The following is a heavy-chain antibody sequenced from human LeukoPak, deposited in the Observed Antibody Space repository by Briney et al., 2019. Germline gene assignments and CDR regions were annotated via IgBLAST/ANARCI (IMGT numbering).Heavy chain of an antibody. V-gene: IGHV3-15*01. CDR2: IKSKTEGGTP. Sequence: GGSLRLSCAASGFTFSNAWMSWVRQAPGKGLEWVGRIKSKTEGGTPDYAAPVKGRFTISRDDSKNTLYLQMNSLKTEDTAVYYCTGVSRSSWYDYWGQGTLVTVSS. CDR1: GFTFSNAW. J-gene: IGHJ4*02. CDR3: TGVSRSSWYDY. D-gene: IGHD6-13*01.